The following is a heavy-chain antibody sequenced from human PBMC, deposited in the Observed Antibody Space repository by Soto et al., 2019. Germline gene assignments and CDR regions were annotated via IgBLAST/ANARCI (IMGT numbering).Heavy chain of an antibody. V-gene: IGHV4-59*04. CDR1: GGSISSYY. CDR2: INHSGST. Sequence: SETLSLTCTVSGGSISSYYYSWIRQPPGKGLEWIGYINHSGSTNYNPSLKSRVAISVDTSKNQFSLNLTSVTAADTAVYYCGPRGAVADPRGYWGQGTLVTVSS. J-gene: IGHJ4*02. D-gene: IGHD6-19*01. CDR3: GPRGAVADPRGY.